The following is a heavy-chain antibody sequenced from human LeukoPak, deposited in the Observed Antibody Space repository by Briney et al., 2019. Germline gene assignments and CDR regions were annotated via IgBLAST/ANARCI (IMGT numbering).Heavy chain of an antibody. D-gene: IGHD6-13*01. CDR1: GFTFDDYA. J-gene: IGHJ5*02. Sequence: GGSLRLSCAASGFTFDDYAMHWVRQAPGKGLEWVSAISGSGGSTYYADSVKGRFTISRDNSKNTLYLQMNSLRAEDTAVYYCAKRGESIAAARNWFDPWGQGTLVTVSS. CDR2: ISGSGGST. V-gene: IGHV3-23*01. CDR3: AKRGESIAAARNWFDP.